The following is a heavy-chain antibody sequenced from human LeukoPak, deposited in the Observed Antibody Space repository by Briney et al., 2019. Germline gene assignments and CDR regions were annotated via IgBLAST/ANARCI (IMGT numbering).Heavy chain of an antibody. CDR1: GFIFSNYG. J-gene: IGHJ5*02. V-gene: IGHV3-30*02. Sequence: GGSLRLSCAASGFIFSNYGMHWVRQAPGKGLEWVTFIRYDGSKKYYADSVKGRFTISRDNSKNTLYLQMNSLRAGDTAVYYCARGGGEGDNWFDPWGQGTLVTVSS. CDR3: ARGGGEGDNWFDP. D-gene: IGHD2-15*01. CDR2: IRYDGSKK.